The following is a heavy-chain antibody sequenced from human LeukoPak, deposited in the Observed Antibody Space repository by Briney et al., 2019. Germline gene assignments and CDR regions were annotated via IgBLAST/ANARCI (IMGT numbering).Heavy chain of an antibody. Sequence: ASVKVSCKASGYTFTSYGISWVRQAPGQGLEWVGWISAYNGNTNYAQKLQGRVTMTTDTSTSTAYMELRSLRSDDTAVYYCARPNRDTAMVNYYYYMDVWGKGTTVTVSS. CDR3: ARPNRDTAMVNYYYYMDV. J-gene: IGHJ6*03. V-gene: IGHV1-18*01. CDR2: ISAYNGNT. CDR1: GYTFTSYG. D-gene: IGHD5-18*01.